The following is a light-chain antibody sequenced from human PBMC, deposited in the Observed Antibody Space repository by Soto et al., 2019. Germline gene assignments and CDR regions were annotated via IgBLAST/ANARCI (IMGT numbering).Light chain of an antibody. CDR1: QTISSW. CDR2: DAS. J-gene: IGKJ1*01. Sequence: DIQMTQSPSTLSASVGDRVTITCRASQTISSWLAWYQQIPGKAPKLLIYDASNLESGVPSRFSGSGSGTENTLTISSLQPEDFAVYYCQQYENYWTFGQGTKVDIK. CDR3: QQYENYWT. V-gene: IGKV1-5*01.